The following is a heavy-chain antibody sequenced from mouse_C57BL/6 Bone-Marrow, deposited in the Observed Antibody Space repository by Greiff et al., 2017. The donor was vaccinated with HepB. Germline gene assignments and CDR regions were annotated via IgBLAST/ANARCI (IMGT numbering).Heavy chain of an antibody. J-gene: IGHJ3*01. CDR2: IYPGSGNT. D-gene: IGHD2-4*01. Sequence: QVQLQQSGAELVRPGASVKLSCKASGYTFTDYYINWVKQRPGQGLEWIARIYPGSGNTYYNEKFKGKATLTAEKSSSTAYMQLSSLTSEDSAVYFCARDGGLRRGFAYWGQGTLVTVSA. CDR1: GYTFTDYY. V-gene: IGHV1-76*01. CDR3: ARDGGLRRGFAY.